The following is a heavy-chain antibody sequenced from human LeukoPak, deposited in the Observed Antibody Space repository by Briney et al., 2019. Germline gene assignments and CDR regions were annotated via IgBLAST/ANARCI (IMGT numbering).Heavy chain of an antibody. Sequence: PGTSLRLSCAASGFTFSIYAMHWVRQAPGKGLEWVAFISSDGRIQYYAYSVKGRFTISRDNSKNTLFLQMNGLRDEDTAVYYCDPHDSASQFWGQGTLVTVSS. V-gene: IGHV3-30*04. CDR3: DPHDSASQF. CDR2: ISSDGRIQ. D-gene: IGHD6-6*01. CDR1: GFTFSIYA. J-gene: IGHJ4*02.